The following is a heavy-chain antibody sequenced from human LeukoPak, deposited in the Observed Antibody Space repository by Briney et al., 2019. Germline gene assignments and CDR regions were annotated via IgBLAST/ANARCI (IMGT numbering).Heavy chain of an antibody. J-gene: IGHJ6*02. Sequence: GGSLRLSCAASGFTFSSYAMSWVRQAPGKGLEWVGRIKSKTDGGTTDYAAPVKGRFTISRDDSKNTLYLQMNSLKTEDTAVYYCTTVIAVAGYGMDVWGQGTTATVSS. CDR2: IKSKTDGGTT. CDR3: TTVIAVAGYGMDV. CDR1: GFTFSSYA. V-gene: IGHV3-15*01. D-gene: IGHD6-19*01.